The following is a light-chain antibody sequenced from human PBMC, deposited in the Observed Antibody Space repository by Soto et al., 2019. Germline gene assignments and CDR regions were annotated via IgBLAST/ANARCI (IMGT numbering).Light chain of an antibody. J-gene: IGKJ1*01. CDR3: QQYAASPRT. CDR2: GAS. Sequence: EVVLTQSPGTLSLSPRERATLSCRAIQSGSNNYLAWYHHKPGQAPRLLIYGASNRAPGIPDRFSGSGSGRECTFTIRRMEPKAVAVSYCQQYAASPRTFGPGTLVEVK. V-gene: IGKV3-20*01. CDR1: QSGSNNY.